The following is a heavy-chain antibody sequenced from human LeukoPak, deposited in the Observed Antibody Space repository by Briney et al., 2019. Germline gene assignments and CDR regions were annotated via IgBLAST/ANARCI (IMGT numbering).Heavy chain of an antibody. Sequence: GGSLRLSCAASGFTFSSSGMQWVRQAPGAGLEGVGFIQFDGTKTYYADSVKGRFTISRDSSKNTLYLQMNSLRVDDTAVYYCAKGAFVRLGELSPSWGQGTLVTVSS. CDR2: IQFDGTKT. CDR3: AKGAFVRLGELSPS. CDR1: GFTFSSSG. D-gene: IGHD3-16*02. V-gene: IGHV3-30*02. J-gene: IGHJ5*02.